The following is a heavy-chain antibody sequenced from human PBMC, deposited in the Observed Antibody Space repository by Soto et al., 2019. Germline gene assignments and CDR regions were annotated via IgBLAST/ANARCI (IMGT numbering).Heavy chain of an antibody. J-gene: IGHJ4*02. Sequence: SETLSLTCTVSGVSISSGGYYWSWIRQHPGKGLEWIGYIYYSGSTYYNPSLKSRVTISVDTSKNQFSLKLSSVTAAETAVYYCASYSGGNYPGDFDYWGQGTLVTVSS. CDR2: IYYSGST. V-gene: IGHV4-31*03. D-gene: IGHD4-4*01. CDR1: GVSISSGGYY. CDR3: ASYSGGNYPGDFDY.